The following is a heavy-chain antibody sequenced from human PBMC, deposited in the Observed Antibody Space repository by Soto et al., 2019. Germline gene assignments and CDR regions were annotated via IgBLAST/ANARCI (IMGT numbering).Heavy chain of an antibody. CDR3: ERVSYDSGSYYLDY. J-gene: IGHJ4*02. D-gene: IGHD3-10*01. Sequence: EVQLAESGGGLVQPGGSLRLSCAASGFTFTTYSVNWVRQAPGKGLEWVSYISGRSSAIYYADSVKGLFTISRDNAKNSLYLQMNSLRAEDTAVYYCERVSYDSGSYYLDYWGQGTLVTVSS. CDR1: GFTFTTYS. V-gene: IGHV3-48*01. CDR2: ISGRSSAI.